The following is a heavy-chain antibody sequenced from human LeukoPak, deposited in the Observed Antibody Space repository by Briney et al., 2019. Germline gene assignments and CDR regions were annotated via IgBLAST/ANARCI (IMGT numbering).Heavy chain of an antibody. Sequence: GASVKVSCKASGYTFTDYYMHWVRQAPGKGLEWMGGFDPEDGETIYAQKFQGRVTMTEDTSTDTAYMELSSLRSEDTAVYYCATPSYYDILTGQRGFQHWGQGTLVTVSS. CDR1: GYTFTDYY. CDR2: FDPEDGET. J-gene: IGHJ1*01. CDR3: ATPSYYDILTGQRGFQH. D-gene: IGHD3-9*01. V-gene: IGHV1-24*01.